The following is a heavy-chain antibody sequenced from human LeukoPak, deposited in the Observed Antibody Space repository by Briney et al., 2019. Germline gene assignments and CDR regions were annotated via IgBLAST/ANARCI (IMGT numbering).Heavy chain of an antibody. J-gene: IGHJ4*01. V-gene: IGHV3-23*01. CDR1: GFTFSNSA. Sequence: GGSLRLSCAASGFTFSNSAMSWVRQAPGKGLEGVSTLSGSGITTHYADSVKGRFTISRDNSKNTLYLQMNSLRAEDTAVYYCAKGIYSSGWSYFDYWGHGTLVTVSS. CDR3: AKGIYSSGWSYFDY. D-gene: IGHD6-19*01. CDR2: LSGSGITT.